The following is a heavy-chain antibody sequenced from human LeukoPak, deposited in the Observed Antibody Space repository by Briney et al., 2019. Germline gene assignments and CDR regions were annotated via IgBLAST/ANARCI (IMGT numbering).Heavy chain of an antibody. CDR3: ARAEDVEMATIVGAFDI. D-gene: IGHD5-24*01. CDR2: IIPILGIA. Sequence: SVKVSCKASGGTFSSYAISWVRQAPGQGLEWMGSIIPILGIANYAQKFQGRVTITADKSTSTAYMELSSLRSEDTAVYYCARAEDVEMATIVGAFDIWGQGTMVTVSS. CDR1: GGTFSSYA. V-gene: IGHV1-69*04. J-gene: IGHJ3*02.